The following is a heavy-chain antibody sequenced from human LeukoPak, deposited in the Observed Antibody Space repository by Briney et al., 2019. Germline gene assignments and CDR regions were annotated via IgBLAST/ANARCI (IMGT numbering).Heavy chain of an antibody. Sequence: GGSLRLSCAASGFTFSDYYMSWIRQAPRKALEWVSQISSTSSYRNYADSVKGRFTISRDNAKSSLYLQMNSLRAEDTAVYYCARGTDRGMYYSDCWGQGTLVTVSS. V-gene: IGHV3-11*05. CDR2: ISSTSSYR. D-gene: IGHD3-10*01. CDR1: GFTFSDYY. J-gene: IGHJ4*02. CDR3: ARGTDRGMYYSDC.